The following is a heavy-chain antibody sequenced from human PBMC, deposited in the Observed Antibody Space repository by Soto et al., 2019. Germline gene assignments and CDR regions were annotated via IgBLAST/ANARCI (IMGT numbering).Heavy chain of an antibody. CDR2: IYHRGST. CDR1: GGSISSSNW. J-gene: IGHJ3*02. D-gene: IGHD3-3*01. Sequence: PSETLSLTCAVSGGSISSSNWWSWVRQPPGKGLEWIGEIYHRGSTNYNPSLKSRVTISVDKSKNQFSLKLSSVTAADTAVYYCARGLRITIFGVGSAFDIWGQGTMVTVSS. V-gene: IGHV4-4*02. CDR3: ARGLRITIFGVGSAFDI.